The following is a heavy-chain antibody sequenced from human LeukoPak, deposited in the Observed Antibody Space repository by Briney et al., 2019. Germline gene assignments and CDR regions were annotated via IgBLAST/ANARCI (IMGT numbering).Heavy chain of an antibody. CDR1: GGSISSYY. V-gene: IGHV4-59*08. CDR3: ARSPAVTTLYFEY. J-gene: IGHJ4*02. D-gene: IGHD4-17*01. Sequence: PSETLSLTCTVSGGSISSYYWSWIRQPPGEGLEWIGYFYYSGSTNYNPSLKSRVTISVDTSKNQFSLKLSSVTAADTAVYYCARSPAVTTLYFEYWGQGTLVTVSS. CDR2: FYYSGST.